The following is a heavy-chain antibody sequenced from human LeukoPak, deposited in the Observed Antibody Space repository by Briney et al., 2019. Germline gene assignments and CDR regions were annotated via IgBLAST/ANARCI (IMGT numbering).Heavy chain of an antibody. CDR2: ISAXNGNT. J-gene: IGHJ4*02. Sequence: XISAXNGNTNYAQKLQGRVTMTTDTSTSTAYMELRSLRSDDTAVYYCARASPARRYCSGGSCKGYYFDYWGQGTLVTVSS. CDR3: ARASPARRYCSGGSCKGYYFDY. V-gene: IGHV1-18*01. D-gene: IGHD2-15*01.